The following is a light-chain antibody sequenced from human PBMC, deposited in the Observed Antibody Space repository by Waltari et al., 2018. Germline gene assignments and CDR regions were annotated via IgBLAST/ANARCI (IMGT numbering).Light chain of an antibody. J-gene: IGLJ2*01. CDR2: DVY. V-gene: IGLV2-14*03. Sequence: QSALTQPASVSGSPGQSITISCTGTSSDVGGYNHVSWYLQHPAKAPKLLIYDVYYRPSGVSKRFSGSKSGNTASLTISGLQAEDEAVYYCSSYTSSSTVIFGGGTKLTVL. CDR1: SSDVGGYNH. CDR3: SSYTSSSTVI.